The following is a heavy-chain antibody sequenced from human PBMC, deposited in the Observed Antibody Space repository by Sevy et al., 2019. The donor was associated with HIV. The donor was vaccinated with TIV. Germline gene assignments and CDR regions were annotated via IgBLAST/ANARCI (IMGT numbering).Heavy chain of an antibody. CDR3: ARDAPCSIHWYPAY. Sequence: GGSLRLSCTGSGFTFNTHAMHWVRQAPGKGLEWVAVISYDGSAEFYADSVKGRFTISRDNSENKLYLQMNSLRKEDTAMYYCARDAPCSIHWYPAYWGQGILVTASS. CDR1: GFTFNTHA. CDR2: ISYDGSAE. D-gene: IGHD3-3*02. J-gene: IGHJ4*02. V-gene: IGHV3-30*03.